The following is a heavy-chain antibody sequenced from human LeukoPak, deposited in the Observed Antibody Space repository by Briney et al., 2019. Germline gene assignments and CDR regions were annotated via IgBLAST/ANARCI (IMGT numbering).Heavy chain of an antibody. D-gene: IGHD1-26*01. CDR1: GFAFSAYA. CDR3: AKGRVAATTWFDP. Sequence: PGGSLRLSCAVSGFAFSAYAMSWVRQAPGKGLEWVSAISGGGANTYYADSVKGRFTTSRDNSKNTLYLQMNSLRAEDTAVYYCAKGRVAATTWFDPWGQGTLVTVSS. V-gene: IGHV3-23*01. J-gene: IGHJ5*02. CDR2: ISGGGANT.